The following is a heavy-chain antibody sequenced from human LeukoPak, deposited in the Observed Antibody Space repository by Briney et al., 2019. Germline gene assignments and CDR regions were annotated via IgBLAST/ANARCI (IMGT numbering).Heavy chain of an antibody. CDR2: INPSGGST. J-gene: IGHJ4*02. CDR3: ARDRRGGQQLVREYVDY. V-gene: IGHV1-46*01. CDR1: GYTFTSYY. D-gene: IGHD6-13*01. Sequence: ASVKLSCKASGYTFTSYYMHWVRQAPGQGLEWMGIINPSGGSTSYAQKFQGRVTMTRDTSTSTLYTELSGLRAEDTAVYYCARDRRGGQQLVREYVDYRGEGTLVTVSS.